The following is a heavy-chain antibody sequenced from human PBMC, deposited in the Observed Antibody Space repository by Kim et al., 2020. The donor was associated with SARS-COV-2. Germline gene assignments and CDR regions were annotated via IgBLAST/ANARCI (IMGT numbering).Heavy chain of an antibody. CDR3: VRFEH. Sequence: TYGDDWDHYSDSVKGRFTISRDNSKKTIYLQMSSLTVDDTATYYCVRFEHWSQGALVTVSS. V-gene: IGHV3-53*01. J-gene: IGHJ4*02. CDR2: TYGDDWD.